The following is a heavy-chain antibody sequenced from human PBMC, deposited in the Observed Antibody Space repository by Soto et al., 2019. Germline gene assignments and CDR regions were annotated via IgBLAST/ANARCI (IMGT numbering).Heavy chain of an antibody. CDR1: GGSISSSNW. D-gene: IGHD6-13*01. J-gene: IGHJ4*02. Sequence: PSETLSLTCAVSGGSISSSNWWRWLREPPGKGLESIEEIYHSGSTDYNPSLKSRVTISVDKSKSQFSLKLSSVTAADTAVYYCARRRAIASAFSFAYWGQGTRVTFSS. V-gene: IGHV4-4*02. CDR3: ARRRAIASAFSFAY. CDR2: IYHSGST.